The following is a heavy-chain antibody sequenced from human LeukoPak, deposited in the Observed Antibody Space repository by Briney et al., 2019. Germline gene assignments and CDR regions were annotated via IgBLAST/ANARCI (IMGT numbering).Heavy chain of an antibody. Sequence: PSQTLSLTCAVSGGSISSGGYSWSWIRQPPGKGLEWIGYIYHSGSTYYNPSLKGRVTISVDRSKNQFSLKLSSVTAADTAVYYCARFYDSSGYYFANWGQGTLVTVSS. V-gene: IGHV4-30-2*01. D-gene: IGHD3-22*01. J-gene: IGHJ4*02. CDR3: ARFYDSSGYYFAN. CDR1: GGSISSGGYS. CDR2: IYHSGST.